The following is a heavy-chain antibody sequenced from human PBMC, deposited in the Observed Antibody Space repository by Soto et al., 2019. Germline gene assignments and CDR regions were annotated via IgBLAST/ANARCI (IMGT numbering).Heavy chain of an antibody. J-gene: IGHJ6*04. CDR2: IKNDGRST. Sequence: EVQLVESGGGLVQPGGSLRLSCAASGFSFRTYWMQWARQAPGKGLEGVSRIKNDGRSTDYAASVKGRFTISRDNAKDTLYLQMNSLRAEDTATYYCAMGTMDVWGTGTTVTVSS. D-gene: IGHD7-27*01. CDR3: AMGTMDV. CDR1: GFSFRTYW. V-gene: IGHV3-74*01.